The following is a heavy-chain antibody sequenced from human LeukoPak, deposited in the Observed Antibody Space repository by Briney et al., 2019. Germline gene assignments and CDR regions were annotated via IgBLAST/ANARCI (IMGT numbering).Heavy chain of an antibody. J-gene: IGHJ4*02. CDR2: IIPIFGTA. V-gene: IGHV1-69*05. Sequence: GSSAKVSRKASGGTFSSYTISWVQQAPGQGLDWMGGIIPIFGTANYAQKFQGRVTITTDESTSTAYMELSSLRSEDTAVYYCAREVYDFWSGYFDYWGQGTLVTVSS. D-gene: IGHD3-3*01. CDR3: AREVYDFWSGYFDY. CDR1: GGTFSSYT.